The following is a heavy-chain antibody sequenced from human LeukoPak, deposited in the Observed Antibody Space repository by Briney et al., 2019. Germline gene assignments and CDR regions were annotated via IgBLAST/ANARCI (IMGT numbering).Heavy chain of an antibody. CDR3: ARSKYTQQWAFDI. J-gene: IGHJ3*02. Sequence: KPGGSLRLSCAASGFTFSSYSMNWVRQAPGKGLEWVSSISSSSSYIYYADSVKGRFTISRDNAKNSLYLQMNSLRAEDTAVYYCARSKYTQQWAFDIWGQGTMVTVSS. CDR1: GFTFSSYS. D-gene: IGHD6-19*01. CDR2: ISSSSSYI. V-gene: IGHV3-21*01.